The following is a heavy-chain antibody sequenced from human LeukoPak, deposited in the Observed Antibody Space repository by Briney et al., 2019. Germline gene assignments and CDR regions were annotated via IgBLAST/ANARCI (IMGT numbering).Heavy chain of an antibody. J-gene: IGHJ4*02. V-gene: IGHV4-38-2*01. CDR2: IYHSGST. D-gene: IGHD3-3*01. CDR3: ASSTIFGVVMPDY. Sequence: PSETLSLTCAVSGYSISSGYYWGWIRQPPGKGLEWIGSIYHSGSTYYNPPLKSRVTISVDTSKNQFSLKLSSVTAADTAVYYCASSTIFGVVMPDYWGQGTLVTVSS. CDR1: GYSISSGYY.